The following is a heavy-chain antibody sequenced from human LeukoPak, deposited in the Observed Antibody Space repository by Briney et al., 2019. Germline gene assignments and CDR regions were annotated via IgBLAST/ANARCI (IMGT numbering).Heavy chain of an antibody. V-gene: IGHV3-23*01. CDR1: GFTFSSYA. CDR2: ISGSGGST. D-gene: IGHD6-6*01. Sequence: PGGSLRLSCAASGFTFSSYAMSWVRQAPGKGLEWVSAISGSGGSTYYADSVKGRFAISRDNSKNTLYLQMNSLRAEDTAVYYCAKVQGMQLVYDYWGQGTLVTVSS. CDR3: AKVQGMQLVYDY. J-gene: IGHJ4*02.